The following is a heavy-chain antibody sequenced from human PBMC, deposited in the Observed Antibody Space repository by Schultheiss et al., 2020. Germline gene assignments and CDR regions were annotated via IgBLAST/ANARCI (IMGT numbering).Heavy chain of an antibody. Sequence: GGSLRLSCAASGFTFSSYGMHWVRQAPGKGLEWVAVIWYDGSNKYYADSVKGRFTISRDNSKNTVYLQMNSLRDEDTAIYYCAKASCSSASCSIDYWGQGTLVTVSS. CDR2: IWYDGSNK. D-gene: IGHD2-2*01. J-gene: IGHJ4*02. CDR1: GFTFSSYG. V-gene: IGHV3-33*06. CDR3: AKASCSSASCSIDY.